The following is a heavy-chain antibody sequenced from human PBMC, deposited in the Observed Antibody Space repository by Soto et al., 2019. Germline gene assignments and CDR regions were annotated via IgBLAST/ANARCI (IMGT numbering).Heavy chain of an antibody. CDR1: GFTFSSYG. CDR3: AREGRASSARRGFDY. V-gene: IGHV3-33*01. CDR2: IWYDGSNT. Sequence: QVQLVESGGGVVQPGRSLRLSGASSGFTFSSYGMHWVRQAPGKGLEWVAVIWYDGSNTYYADSVKGRFTMSRDNSKNSLYLQVNSLRAEDTAVYYCAREGRASSARRGFDYWGQGTLVTVSS. J-gene: IGHJ4*02. D-gene: IGHD2-15*01.